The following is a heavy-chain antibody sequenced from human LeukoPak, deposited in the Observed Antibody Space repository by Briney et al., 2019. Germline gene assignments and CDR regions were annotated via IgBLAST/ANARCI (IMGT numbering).Heavy chain of an antibody. CDR2: ISSSSYT. J-gene: IGHJ4*02. D-gene: IGHD6-13*01. V-gene: IGHV3-11*06. Sequence: GGSLRLSCAASGFTFSDYYMSWIRQAPGKGLEWVSYISSSSYTNYADSVKGRFTISRDNAKNSLYLQMNSLRAEDTAVYYCARVYSSSWYLGYYFDYWGQGTLVTVSS. CDR1: GFTFSDYY. CDR3: ARVYSSSWYLGYYFDY.